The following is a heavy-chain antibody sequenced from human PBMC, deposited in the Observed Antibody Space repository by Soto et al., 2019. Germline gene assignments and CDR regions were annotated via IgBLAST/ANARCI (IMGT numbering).Heavy chain of an antibody. CDR1: GFTFSSYA. CDR2: ISYDGSNK. V-gene: IGHV3-30-3*01. J-gene: IGHJ3*02. D-gene: IGHD1-26*01. CDR3: ARARPQAGWELLAAFDI. Sequence: GGSLGLSCAASGFTFSSYAMHWVRQAPGKGLEWVAVISYDGSNKYYADSVKGRFTISRDNSKNTLYLQMNSLRAEDTAVYYCARARPQAGWELLAAFDIWGQGTMVTVSS.